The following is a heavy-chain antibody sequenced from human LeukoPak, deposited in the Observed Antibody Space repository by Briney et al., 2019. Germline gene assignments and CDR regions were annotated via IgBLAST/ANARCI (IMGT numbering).Heavy chain of an antibody. J-gene: IGHJ3*02. Sequence: GGSLRLSCAASGFTFSNYGMSWVRQAPGKGLEWVSAFSGSGGSTYYADSVKGRFTISRDNSKNTLYLQMNSLRAEDTAVYYCAKDTRQLDAFDIWGQGTMVTVSS. V-gene: IGHV3-23*01. CDR3: AKDTRQLDAFDI. D-gene: IGHD6-13*01. CDR2: FSGSGGST. CDR1: GFTFSNYG.